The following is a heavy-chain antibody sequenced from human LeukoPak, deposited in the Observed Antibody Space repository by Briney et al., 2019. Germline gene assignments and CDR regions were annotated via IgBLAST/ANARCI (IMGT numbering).Heavy chain of an antibody. D-gene: IGHD3-22*01. J-gene: IGHJ4*02. V-gene: IGHV3-9*01. CDR1: GFTFDDYA. Sequence: GGSLRLSCAASGFTFDDYAMHWVRQAPGKGLEWVSGISWNSGSIGYADSVKGRFTISRDNAKNSLYLQMNSLRAEDTALYYCAKDIVYDSSGYQAGTLEYWGQGTLVTVSS. CDR3: AKDIVYDSSGYQAGTLEY. CDR2: ISWNSGSI.